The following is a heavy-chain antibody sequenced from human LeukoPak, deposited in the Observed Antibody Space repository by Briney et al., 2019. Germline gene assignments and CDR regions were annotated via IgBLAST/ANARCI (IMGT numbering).Heavy chain of an antibody. CDR2: INHSGST. CDR3: ARGPTRSGFDP. CDR1: GGSFSGYY. Sequence: PSETLSLTCAVYGGSFSGYYWSWIRQPPGKGLEWIGEINHSGSTNYNPSLKSRVTISVDTSKNQFSLKLSSVTAADTAVYYCARGPTRSGFDPWGQGTLVTVSS. D-gene: IGHD1-1*01. J-gene: IGHJ5*02. V-gene: IGHV4-34*01.